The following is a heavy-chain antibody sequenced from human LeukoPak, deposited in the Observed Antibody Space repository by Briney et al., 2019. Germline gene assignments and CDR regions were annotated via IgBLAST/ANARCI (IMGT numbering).Heavy chain of an antibody. CDR3: GGRYCSGGSCPSDY. Sequence: PSETLSLTCTVSGDSISSSNYYWGGIRQPPGKGLEWIGSISYSGGTYYNPSLKSRVTISVDTSKNQFSLTLSSVTAADTAVYYCGGRYCSGGSCPSDYWGQGILVTVSS. V-gene: IGHV4-39*01. CDR2: ISYSGGT. J-gene: IGHJ4*02. D-gene: IGHD2-15*01. CDR1: GDSISSSNYY.